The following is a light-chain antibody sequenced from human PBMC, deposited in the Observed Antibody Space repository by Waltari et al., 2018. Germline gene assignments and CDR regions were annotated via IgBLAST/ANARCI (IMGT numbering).Light chain of an antibody. J-gene: IGLJ3*02. CDR1: NNDVGTYDL. CDR3: CSYAGTWL. Sequence: QSALTQPASMSASPGQSITISCTATNNDVGTYDLVSWYQPPPGRAPKLLIFQGTKRPSEVSGRFSGSKSADTASLTISGLQPEDEADYYCCSYAGTWLFGGGTKVTVL. CDR2: QGT. V-gene: IGLV2-23*01.